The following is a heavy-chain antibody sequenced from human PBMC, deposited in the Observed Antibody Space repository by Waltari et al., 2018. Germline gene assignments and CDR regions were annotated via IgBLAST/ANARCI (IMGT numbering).Heavy chain of an antibody. D-gene: IGHD3-22*01. J-gene: IGHJ4*02. CDR2: IYYSGST. Sequence: QVQLQASGPGLVKPSETLSLTCTVSGGSISSYSWAWFRQPPGKGLEWIGYIYYSGSTNYNPSLKSRVTISVDTSKNQFSLKLSSVTAADTAVYYCARLYDSSGYPLDYWGQGTLVTVSS. V-gene: IGHV4-59*08. CDR1: GGSISSYS. CDR3: ARLYDSSGYPLDY.